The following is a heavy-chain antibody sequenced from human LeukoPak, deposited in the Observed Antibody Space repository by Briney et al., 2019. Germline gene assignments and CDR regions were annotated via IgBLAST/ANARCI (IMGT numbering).Heavy chain of an antibody. CDR1: GYSFTSYW. CDR2: IYPGDSDT. D-gene: IGHD5-12*01. V-gene: IGHV5-51*01. J-gene: IGHJ4*02. Sequence: GESLKISWKGSGYSFTSYWIGWVRQMPGKGLEWMGIIYPGDSDTIYSPSFQGQVTISADKSISTAYLQWDSLKASDTAMYYCARVVADHFDYWGQGTLVTVSS. CDR3: ARVVADHFDY.